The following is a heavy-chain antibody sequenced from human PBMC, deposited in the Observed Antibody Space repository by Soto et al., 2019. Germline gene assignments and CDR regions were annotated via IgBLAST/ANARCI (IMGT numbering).Heavy chain of an antibody. CDR1: GYTFTSYA. Sequence: GASVKVSCKASGYTFTSYAMHWVRQAPGQRLEWMGWINAGNGNTKYSQKFQGRVTITRDTSASTAYMELSSLRSEDTAVYYCAREDRAARTYFDYWGQGTLVTVSS. CDR3: AREDRAARTYFDY. D-gene: IGHD6-6*01. J-gene: IGHJ4*02. V-gene: IGHV1-3*01. CDR2: INAGNGNT.